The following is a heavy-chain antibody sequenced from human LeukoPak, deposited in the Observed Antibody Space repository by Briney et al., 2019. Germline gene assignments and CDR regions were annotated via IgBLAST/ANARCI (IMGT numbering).Heavy chain of an antibody. Sequence: GSLRLSCAASGFTFSSYWMSWVRQAPGKGLEWVANIKQDGSEKYYVDSVKGRFTISRDNAKNSLYLQMNSLRAEDTAVYYCARAPQGLRYFDWLLGSDAFDIWGQGTMVTVSS. CDR1: GFTFSSYW. CDR2: IKQDGSEK. J-gene: IGHJ3*02. D-gene: IGHD3-9*01. V-gene: IGHV3-7*01. CDR3: ARAPQGLRYFDWLLGSDAFDI.